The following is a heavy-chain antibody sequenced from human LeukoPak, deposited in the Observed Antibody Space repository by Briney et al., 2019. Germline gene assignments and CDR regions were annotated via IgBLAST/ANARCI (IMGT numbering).Heavy chain of an antibody. CDR2: ISSSSSYI. D-gene: IGHD2-15*01. CDR1: GFTFSSYS. Sequence: GGSLRLSCAASGFTFSSYSMNWVRQAPGKGLEWVSSISSSSSYIYYADSVKGRFTIPRDKAKNSLYLQMNSLRAEDTAVYYCARDLAPYCSGGSCYGYYYGMDVWGQGTTVTVSS. CDR3: ARDLAPYCSGGSCYGYYYGMDV. V-gene: IGHV3-21*01. J-gene: IGHJ6*02.